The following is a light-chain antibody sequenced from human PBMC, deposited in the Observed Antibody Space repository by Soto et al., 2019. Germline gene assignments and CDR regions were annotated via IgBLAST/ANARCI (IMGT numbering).Light chain of an antibody. CDR3: QSYDSSLRGWV. J-gene: IGLJ3*02. V-gene: IGLV1-40*01. CDR1: SSNIGAGYD. Sequence: QSVLTQPPSVSGAPGQRVTISCTGSSSNIGAGYDVHWYQQLPGTAPKLTIYGNSNRPSGVPDRFSGSKSGTSASLAINGLQSEDEADYYCQSYDSSLRGWVFGGGTKLTVL. CDR2: GNS.